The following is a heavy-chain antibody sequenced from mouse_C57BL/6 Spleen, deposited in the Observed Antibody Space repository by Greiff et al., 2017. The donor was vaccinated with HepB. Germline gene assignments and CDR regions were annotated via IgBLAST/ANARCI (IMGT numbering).Heavy chain of an antibody. J-gene: IGHJ2*01. CDR1: GYTFTSYW. D-gene: IGHD2-1*01. CDR2: IDPSDSYT. CDR3: ARRGVYYVNYDY. Sequence: QVQLQQPGAELVKPGASVKLSCKASGYTFTSYWMQWVKQRPGQGLEWIGEIDPSDSYTNYNQKFKGKATLTLDTSSSTAYMQLSSLTSEDSAVYYCARRGVYYVNYDYWGQGTTLTVSS. V-gene: IGHV1-50*01.